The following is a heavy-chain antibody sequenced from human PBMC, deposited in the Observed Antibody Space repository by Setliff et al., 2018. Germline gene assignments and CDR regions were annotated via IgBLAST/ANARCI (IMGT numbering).Heavy chain of an antibody. D-gene: IGHD2-2*01. CDR1: GYTFSAYG. J-gene: IGHJ3*01. CDR3: ARFGGSCSSSSCYASDL. Sequence: ASVKVSCKASGYTFSAYGLHWVRQAPGQGPEWMGMIITNTGKTSYAQKFQGRVTMTTDTSTGTGYMELRSLRSDDTAVYFCARFGGSCSSSSCYASDLWGQGTMVT. CDR2: IITNTGKT. V-gene: IGHV1-18*01.